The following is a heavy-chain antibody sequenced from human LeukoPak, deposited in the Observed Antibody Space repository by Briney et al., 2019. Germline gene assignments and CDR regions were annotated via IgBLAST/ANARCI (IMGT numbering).Heavy chain of an antibody. CDR2: IIPIFGTA. Sequence: SVKVSCKASGGTFSSYAISWVRQAPGQGLEWMGGIIPIFGTANYAQKFQGRVTITADESTSTAYMELSSLRSEDTAVYYCARGPVDTAMGGRSYYYYYYGMGVWGQGTTVTVSS. CDR3: ARGPVDTAMGGRSYYYYYYGMGV. V-gene: IGHV1-69*13. J-gene: IGHJ6*02. CDR1: GGTFSSYA. D-gene: IGHD5-18*01.